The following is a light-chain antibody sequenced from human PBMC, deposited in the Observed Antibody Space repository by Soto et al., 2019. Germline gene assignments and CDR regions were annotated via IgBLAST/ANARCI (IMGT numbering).Light chain of an antibody. CDR1: ESVTGRL. CDR2: DAS. V-gene: IGKV3D-20*02. Sequence: EFVLTQSPGTLSLSPGERATLSCRSSESVTGRLLAWYQQKPGQAPRLLIYDASSRATGIPARFSGSGSGTDFTLTISSLEPEDFAVYYCQQRSDWITFGQGTRLEI. J-gene: IGKJ5*01. CDR3: QQRSDWIT.